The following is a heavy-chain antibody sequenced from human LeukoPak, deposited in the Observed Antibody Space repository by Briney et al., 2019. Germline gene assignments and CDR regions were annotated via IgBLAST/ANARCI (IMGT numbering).Heavy chain of an antibody. V-gene: IGHV1-8*03. D-gene: IGHD6-19*01. CDR2: MNPNSGNT. J-gene: IGHJ4*02. CDR1: GYTFTSYD. Sequence: ASVKVSCKASGYTFTSYDINWVRQATGQGLEWMGWMNPNSGNTGYAQKFQGRVTITRNTSISTAYMELSSLRSEDTAVYYCARVTSALAGGDYWGQGTLVTVSS. CDR3: ARVTSALAGGDY.